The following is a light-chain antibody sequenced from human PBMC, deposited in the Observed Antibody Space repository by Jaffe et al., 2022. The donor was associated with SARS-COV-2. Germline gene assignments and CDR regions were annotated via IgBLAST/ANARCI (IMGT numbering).Light chain of an antibody. CDR2: MGS. Sequence: DIQMTQSPSTLSASVGDRVTITCRASQSISDWLAWYQQKAGKAPSLLIYMGSTLQRGVPSRFSGSRSGPEFTLTITSLQPDDVATYYCQHYNRYPYSFGQGTKVEIK. V-gene: IGKV1-5*03. CDR1: QSISDW. J-gene: IGKJ2*03. CDR3: QHYNRYPYS.